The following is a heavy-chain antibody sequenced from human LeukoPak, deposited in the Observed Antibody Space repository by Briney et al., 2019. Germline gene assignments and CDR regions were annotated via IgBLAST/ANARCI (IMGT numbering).Heavy chain of an antibody. CDR2: IYHSGST. V-gene: IGHV4-30-2*01. CDR3: AREDSEIVVVPAANRELIAPWFDP. J-gene: IGHJ5*02. Sequence: PSQTLSLTCTVSGGSISSGGYYWSWIRQPPGKGLEWIGYIYHSGSTYYNPSLKSRVTISVDRSKNQFSLKLSSVTAADTAVYYCAREDSEIVVVPAANRELIAPWFDPWGQGTLVTVSS. CDR1: GGSISSGGYY. D-gene: IGHD2-2*01.